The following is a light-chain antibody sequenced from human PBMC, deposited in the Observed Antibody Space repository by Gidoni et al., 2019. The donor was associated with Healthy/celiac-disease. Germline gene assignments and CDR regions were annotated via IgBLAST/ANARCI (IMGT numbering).Light chain of an antibody. Sequence: DLVMTQSPDSLAVSLGERATINCKSSQSVLYSSNNKNYLAWYQQKPGQPPKLLIYWASTRDSGVPDRFSGSGSVSDFTLTISSLQAEDVAVYYCQQYYSTPYTFGQGTKLEIK. CDR3: QQYYSTPYT. CDR1: QSVLYSSNNKNY. CDR2: WAS. V-gene: IGKV4-1*01. J-gene: IGKJ2*01.